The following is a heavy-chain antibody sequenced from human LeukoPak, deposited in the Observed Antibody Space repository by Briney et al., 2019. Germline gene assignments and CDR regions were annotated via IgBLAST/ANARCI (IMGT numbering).Heavy chain of an antibody. CDR2: IYYSGST. CDR3: ASHLYDILTGYAYYFDS. V-gene: IGHV4-39*01. Sequence: SETLSLTCTVSGGSISNSSYFWGWIRQPPGKGLEWIVSIYYSGSTFYNPSLRSRVTTFVDTSENQFFLRLNSVTAADTAVYYCASHLYDILTGYAYYFDSWGQGTLVTVSS. D-gene: IGHD3-9*01. J-gene: IGHJ4*02. CDR1: GGSISNSSYF.